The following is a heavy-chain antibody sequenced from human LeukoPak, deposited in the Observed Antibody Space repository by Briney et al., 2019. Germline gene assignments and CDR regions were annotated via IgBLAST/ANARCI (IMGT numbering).Heavy chain of an antibody. CDR1: GGSISSSSYY. V-gene: IGHV4-61*05. CDR2: IYYSGST. D-gene: IGHD5-18*01. J-gene: IGHJ5*02. Sequence: SETLSLTCTVSGGSISSSSYYWGWIRQPPGKGLEWIGYIYYSGSTNYNPSLKSRVTISVDTSKNQFSLKLSSVTAADTAVYYCAGVELGYSYGLNWFDPWGQGTLVTVSS. CDR3: AGVELGYSYGLNWFDP.